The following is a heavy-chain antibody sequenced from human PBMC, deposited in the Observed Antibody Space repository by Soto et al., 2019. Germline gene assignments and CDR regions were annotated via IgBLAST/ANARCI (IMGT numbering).Heavy chain of an antibody. V-gene: IGHV4-61*01. CDR3: AREPLPDDSSGYYDY. J-gene: IGHJ4*02. CDR1: GGSVSSGSYY. D-gene: IGHD3-22*01. Sequence: SETLSLTCTVSGGSVSSGSYYWSWIRQPPGKGLEWIGYIYYSGSTNYNPSLKSRVTISVDTSKNQFSLKLSSVTAADTAVYYCAREPLPDDSSGYYDYWGQGTLVTVSS. CDR2: IYYSGST.